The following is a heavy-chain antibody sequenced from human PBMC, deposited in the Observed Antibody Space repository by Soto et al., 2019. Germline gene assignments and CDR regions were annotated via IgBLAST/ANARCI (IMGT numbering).Heavy chain of an antibody. J-gene: IGHJ3*02. CDR1: GGTFSSYA. Sequence: GASVKVSCKASGGTFSSYAISWVRQAPGQGLEWMGGIIPIFGTPNFAQKFQGRVTITADESTSTAYMELSSLRSDDTAVYYCARGGETYGGVSPAFDIWGQGTMVTVSS. V-gene: IGHV1-69*13. CDR2: IIPIFGTP. D-gene: IGHD4-17*01. CDR3: ARGGETYGGVSPAFDI.